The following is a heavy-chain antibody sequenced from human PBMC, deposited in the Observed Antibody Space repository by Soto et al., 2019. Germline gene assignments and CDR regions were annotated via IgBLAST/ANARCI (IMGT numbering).Heavy chain of an antibody. D-gene: IGHD6-13*01. CDR1: GYSFTSYW. J-gene: IGHJ5*02. Sequence: PGESLKISCKGSGYSFTSYWISWVRQMPGKGLEWMGRIDPSDSYTNYSPSFQGHVTISADKSISTAYLQWSSLKASDTAMYYCARHGKGSSWYDWFDPWGQGTLVTVSS. V-gene: IGHV5-10-1*01. CDR2: IDPSDSYT. CDR3: ARHGKGSSWYDWFDP.